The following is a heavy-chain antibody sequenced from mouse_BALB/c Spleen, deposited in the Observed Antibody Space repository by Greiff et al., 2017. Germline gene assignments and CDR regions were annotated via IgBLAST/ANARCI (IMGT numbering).Heavy chain of an antibody. J-gene: IGHJ1*01. D-gene: IGHD2-2*01. CDR3: ARGWLRQRGGYWYFDV. CDR2: INPSTGYT. CDR1: GYTFTSYW. V-gene: IGHV1-7*01. Sequence: QVQLQQSGAELAKPGASVKMSCKASGYTFTSYWMHWVKQRPGQGLEWIGYINPSTGYTEYNQKFKDKATLTADKSSSTAYMQLSSLTSEDSAVYYCARGWLRQRGGYWYFDVWGAGTTVTVSS.